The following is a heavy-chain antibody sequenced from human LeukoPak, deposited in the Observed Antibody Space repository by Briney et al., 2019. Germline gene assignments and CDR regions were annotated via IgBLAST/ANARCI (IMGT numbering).Heavy chain of an antibody. CDR1: GFTFRRYW. Sequence: GGSLRLSCAASGFTFRRYWMSWVRQAPGKGLEWVASINQNGSEKYYVDSVKGRFTIPRDNARNTIHLEMNRLKVEDTAIYYCVASRWSGALDFWGQGSLVTVSS. D-gene: IGHD3-3*01. V-gene: IGHV3-7*01. CDR2: INQNGSEK. J-gene: IGHJ4*02. CDR3: VASRWSGALDF.